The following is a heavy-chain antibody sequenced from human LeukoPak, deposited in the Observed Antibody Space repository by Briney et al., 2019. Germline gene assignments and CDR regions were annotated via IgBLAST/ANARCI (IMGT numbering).Heavy chain of an antibody. CDR1: GGSISSSNW. J-gene: IGHJ4*02. Sequence: SETLSLTCAVSGGSISSSNWWSWVRQPPGKGLEWIGEIYHSGSTNYNPSLKSRVTISVDKSKNQFSLKLSSVTAADTAVYYCARGRSGYSYQDLPFDYWGQGTLVTVSS. V-gene: IGHV4-4*02. CDR3: ARGRSGYSYQDLPFDY. CDR2: IYHSGST. D-gene: IGHD5-18*01.